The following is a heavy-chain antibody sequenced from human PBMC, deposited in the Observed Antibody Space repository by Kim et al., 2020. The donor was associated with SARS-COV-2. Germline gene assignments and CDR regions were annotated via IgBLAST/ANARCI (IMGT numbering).Heavy chain of an antibody. J-gene: IGHJ4*02. Sequence: ASVKVSCKASGYTFTSYGISWVRQAPGQGLEWMGWISAYNGNTNYAQKLQGRVTMTTDTSTSTAYMELRSLRSDDTAVYYCARGSDCSGGSCYRKPHRTFDDWGQGTLVTVSS. V-gene: IGHV1-18*01. CDR3: ARGSDCSGGSCYRKPHRTFDD. D-gene: IGHD2-15*01. CDR1: GYTFTSYG. CDR2: ISAYNGNT.